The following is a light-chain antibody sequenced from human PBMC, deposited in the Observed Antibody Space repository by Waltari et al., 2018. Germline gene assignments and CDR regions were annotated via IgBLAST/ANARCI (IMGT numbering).Light chain of an antibody. CDR1: NSNIGSNV. J-gene: IGLJ3*02. CDR3: ATWDDRLTGVL. CDR2: SND. Sequence: QSVLTQPPSASGTPGQRVTISCPGSNSNIGSNVLNWYQQLPGKAPRLLIYSNDQRPAGVPDRFSGSKSGTSASLAISGLQSEDEADYYCATWDDRLTGVLFGGGTKVTVL. V-gene: IGLV1-44*01.